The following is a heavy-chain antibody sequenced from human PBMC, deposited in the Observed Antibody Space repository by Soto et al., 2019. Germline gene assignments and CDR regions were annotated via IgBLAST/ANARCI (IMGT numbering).Heavy chain of an antibody. D-gene: IGHD3-3*01. Sequence: TLSLTWDVSGGSISSGEYSWSWIRQPPGKGLAWIGYIYHSGSTYYNPSLKSRVTICVHRSKNQFSLKLRSVTAADTAVYYCARLSGFWSGYYGGATRYGMEVWGRGTTVTVSS. V-gene: IGHV4-30-2*01. CDR2: IYHSGST. J-gene: IGHJ6*02. CDR3: ARLSGFWSGYYGGATRYGMEV. CDR1: GGSISSGEYS.